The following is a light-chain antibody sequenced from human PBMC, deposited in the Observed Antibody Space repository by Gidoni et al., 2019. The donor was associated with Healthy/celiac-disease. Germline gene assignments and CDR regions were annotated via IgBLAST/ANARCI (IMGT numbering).Light chain of an antibody. J-gene: IGKJ2*01. V-gene: IGKV3-20*01. Sequence: EIVLTQYPGTLSLSPGERATLSCRASQSISSSYLAWYQQKTGQAPRLLIYGASSRATGIPDRFSGSGSATDFTLTISRLEPEDFAVYYCQQYGSSPPMYTFGQGTKLEIK. CDR1: QSISSSY. CDR3: QQYGSSPPMYT. CDR2: GAS.